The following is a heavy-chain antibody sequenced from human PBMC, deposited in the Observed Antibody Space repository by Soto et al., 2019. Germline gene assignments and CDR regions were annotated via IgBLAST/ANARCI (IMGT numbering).Heavy chain of an antibody. D-gene: IGHD6-6*01. Sequence: VGSLRLSCAASGFTFSSYGMHWVRQAPGKGLEWVAVISYDGSNKYYADSVKGRFTISRDNSKNTLYLQMNSLRAEDTAVYYCAKDRGIAARRISWYFDLWGRGTLVTVSS. J-gene: IGHJ2*01. V-gene: IGHV3-30*18. CDR3: AKDRGIAARRISWYFDL. CDR2: ISYDGSNK. CDR1: GFTFSSYG.